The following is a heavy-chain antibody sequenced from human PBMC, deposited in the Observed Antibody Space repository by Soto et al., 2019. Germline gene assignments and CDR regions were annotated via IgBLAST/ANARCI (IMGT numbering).Heavy chain of an antibody. CDR1: GGSLSSYY. D-gene: IGHD6-13*01. CDR2: IYYSGNT. V-gene: IGHV4-59*01. CDR3: ARRGAPAGKTIFDS. Sequence: PSETLSLTCTVSGGSLSSYYWTWIRQPPGKGLEWIGYIYYSGNTNYNPSLKSRVTISVDTSKNQFSLKLGSVTAADTAVYYCARRGAPAGKTIFDSWGQGTLVTVSS. J-gene: IGHJ4*02.